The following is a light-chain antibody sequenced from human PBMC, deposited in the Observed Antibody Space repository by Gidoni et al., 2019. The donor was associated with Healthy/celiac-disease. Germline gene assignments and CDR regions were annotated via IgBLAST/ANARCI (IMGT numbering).Light chain of an antibody. Sequence: QSALTQPALVSGSPGQSITISCTGTSSDVGSYNLVSCYQQHLGNAPKLLIYEGSKRPSVVSNRFSGSKSGNTASLTLSGLQAEDEADDYGCSYAGSSTFVYVVFGGGTKLTVL. V-gene: IGLV2-23*03. J-gene: IGLJ2*01. CDR2: EGS. CDR3: CSYAGSSTFVYVV. CDR1: SSDVGSYNL.